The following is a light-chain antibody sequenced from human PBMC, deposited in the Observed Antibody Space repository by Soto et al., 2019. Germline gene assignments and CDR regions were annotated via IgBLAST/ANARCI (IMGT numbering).Light chain of an antibody. CDR3: QQINSFPPT. V-gene: IGKV1-12*01. CDR1: RDIKTS. Sequence: DIQMTQSPSSVSASVGDRVTITCRASRDIKTSLAWYQQRPGKGPELLIYDASTLQSGVPSRISGSGSGTEFTLTISRLQPEDFATFYWQQINSFPPTFGGGTKVAI. J-gene: IGKJ4*01. CDR2: DAS.